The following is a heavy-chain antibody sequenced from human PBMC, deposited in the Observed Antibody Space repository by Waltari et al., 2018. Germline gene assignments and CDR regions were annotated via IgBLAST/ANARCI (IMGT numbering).Heavy chain of an antibody. Sequence: QVQLQESGPGLVKPSETLSLTCAVPGYSISSGYYWGWIRQPPGKGLEWIGSIYHSGSTYYNPSLTSRVTISVDTSKNQFSLKLSSVTAADTAVYYCARASSSWRFDPWGQGTLVTVSS. CDR2: IYHSGST. CDR1: GYSISSGYY. V-gene: IGHV4-38-2*01. CDR3: ARASSSWRFDP. J-gene: IGHJ5*02. D-gene: IGHD6-13*01.